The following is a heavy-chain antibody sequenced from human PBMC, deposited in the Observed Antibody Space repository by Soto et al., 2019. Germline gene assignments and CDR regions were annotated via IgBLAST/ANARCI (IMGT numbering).Heavy chain of an antibody. Sequence: EVQLVESGGGLVQPGGSLRLSCAASGFTFSSYWMHWVRQAPGKGLVWVSRINSDGSSTSYADSVKGRFTISRENAKNTLYLQMNSLRAEDTAVYYCAVNRGAAFHDAFDIWGQGTMVTVSS. CDR1: GFTFSSYW. J-gene: IGHJ3*02. V-gene: IGHV3-74*01. D-gene: IGHD6-13*01. CDR2: INSDGSST. CDR3: AVNRGAAFHDAFDI.